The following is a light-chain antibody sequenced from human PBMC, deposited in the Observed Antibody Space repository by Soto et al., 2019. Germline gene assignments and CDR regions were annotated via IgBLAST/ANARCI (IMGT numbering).Light chain of an antibody. J-gene: IGLJ3*02. CDR1: TGAVTSGHY. CDR2: DTS. CDR3: LRSYSGAWSWV. Sequence: QTVVTQEPSLTVSPGGTVTLTCGSSTGAVTSGHYPYWFQQKPGQAPRTLIYDTSNKHSWTPARFSGSLLGGKAALTLSGAQPEDEAEYYCLRSYSGAWSWVFGGGTKLTVL. V-gene: IGLV7-46*01.